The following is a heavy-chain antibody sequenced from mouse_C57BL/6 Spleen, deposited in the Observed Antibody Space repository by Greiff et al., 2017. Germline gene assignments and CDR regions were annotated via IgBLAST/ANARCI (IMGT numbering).Heavy chain of an antibody. CDR3: ARGEIYDGYDYYAMDY. J-gene: IGHJ4*01. CDR1: GYTFTSYW. CDR2: IYPGSGST. Sequence: QVQLQQPGAELVKPGASVKMSCKASGYTFTSYWITWVKQRPGQGLEWIGDIYPGSGSTNYNEKFKSKATLTVDTSSSTAYMQLRSLTSEDSAVYYWARGEIYDGYDYYAMDYWGQGTSVTVSS. D-gene: IGHD2-3*01. V-gene: IGHV1-55*01.